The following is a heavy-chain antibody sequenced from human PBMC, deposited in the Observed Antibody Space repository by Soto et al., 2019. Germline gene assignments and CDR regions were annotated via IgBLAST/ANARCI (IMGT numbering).Heavy chain of an antibody. CDR1: GYTFTSYY. Sequence: QVQLVQSGAEVKKAGASVKVSCKASGYTFTSYYLHWVRQAPGLGLEWMGLINASGGTRSYAQRFQGRVTMTSDTATSTVYMELSSLRSDDTAVYYCASEGNSYGSAGMFDWGQGTLVIVSS. CDR3: ASEGNSYGSAGMFD. J-gene: IGHJ4*02. V-gene: IGHV1-46*01. D-gene: IGHD5-18*01. CDR2: INASGGTR.